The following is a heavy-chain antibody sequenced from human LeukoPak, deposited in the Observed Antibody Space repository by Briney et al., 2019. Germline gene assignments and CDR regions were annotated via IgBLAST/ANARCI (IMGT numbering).Heavy chain of an antibody. CDR2: VSDSFNK. CDR3: ARDGLHTAHFDY. D-gene: IGHD5-18*01. J-gene: IGHJ4*02. Sequence: GGSLRLSCAASGFTFSSYTMNWVRQAPGKGLEWVSTVSDSFNKHYSDSVKGRFTISRDNAGNSLYLQMNSLRDEGTAVYYCARDGLHTAHFDYWGQGTLVTVSS. V-gene: IGHV3-48*02. CDR1: GFTFSSYT.